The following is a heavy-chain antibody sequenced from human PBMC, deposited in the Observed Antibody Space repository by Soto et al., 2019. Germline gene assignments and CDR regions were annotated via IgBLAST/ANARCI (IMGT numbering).Heavy chain of an antibody. D-gene: IGHD6-13*01. V-gene: IGHV6-1*01. J-gene: IGHJ4*02. CDR1: GDRFSSNIAA. Sequence: SQHLSLTCSVSGDRFSSNIAACTWIRQSPSRGLEWLGRTYYRSKWYNDYAVSVKSRITINPDTSKNQFSLQLNSVTPEDTAVYYCARDRGSSWYYFDDWGQGTL. CDR3: ARDRGSSWYYFDD. CDR2: TYYRSKWYN.